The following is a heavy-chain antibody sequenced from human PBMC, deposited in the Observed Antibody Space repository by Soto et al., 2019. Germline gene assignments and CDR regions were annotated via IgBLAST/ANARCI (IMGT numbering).Heavy chain of an antibody. CDR3: ARGLGKRGIAAAVGS. J-gene: IGHJ4*02. CDR1: GGSLSAYY. V-gene: IGHV4-34*01. CDR2: INNSGST. Sequence: QVQIQQWGAGLLKPSETLSLTCAVYGGSLSAYYWLWIRQPPGKGVEWIGEINNSGSTNYNPSLKSRVTISVDTSKSQLSLKVTSVTAADTAVYYCARGLGKRGIAAAVGSWGQGTLVTVSS. D-gene: IGHD6-13*01.